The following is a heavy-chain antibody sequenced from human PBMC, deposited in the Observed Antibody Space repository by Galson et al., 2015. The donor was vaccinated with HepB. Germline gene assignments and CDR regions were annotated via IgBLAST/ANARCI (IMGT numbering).Heavy chain of an antibody. CDR3: ARRGSDFYWYFDL. CDR1: GYSFTTYW. J-gene: IGHJ2*01. CDR2: IDPSDSYT. D-gene: IGHD3-10*01. V-gene: IGHV5-10-1*01. Sequence: QSGAEVKKPGESLRISCKGSGYSFTTYWVSWVRQMPGKGLEWMGKIDPSDSYTNYSPSFQGHVTISADKSISTAYLQWSSLKASDTAMYYCARRGSDFYWYFDLWGRGTLVTVSS.